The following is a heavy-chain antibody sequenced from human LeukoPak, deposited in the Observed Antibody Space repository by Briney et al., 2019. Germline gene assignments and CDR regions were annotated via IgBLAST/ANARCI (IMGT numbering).Heavy chain of an antibody. CDR2: ISGSGGST. CDR3: AKDHTVRIVGATYYFDY. V-gene: IGHV3-23*01. Sequence: GGSLRLSCAASGFTFSSYAMSWVRQAPGKGLEWVSAISGSGGSTYYADSVKGRFTISRDNSKNTLYLQMNSLRAEDTAVYYCAKDHTVRIVGATYYFDYWGQGTLVTVSS. D-gene: IGHD1-26*01. J-gene: IGHJ4*02. CDR1: GFTFSSYA.